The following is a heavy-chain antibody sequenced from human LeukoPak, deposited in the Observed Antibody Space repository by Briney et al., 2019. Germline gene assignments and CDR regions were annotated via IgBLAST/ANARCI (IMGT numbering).Heavy chain of an antibody. CDR1: GFTFSSYA. CDR3: TRGPGYDYVWGSFRADY. D-gene: IGHD3-16*02. Sequence: GGSLRLSCAASGFTFSSYAMSWVRQAPGKGLEWVSAISGSGGSTYYADSVKGRFTISRDNSKNTLYLQMGSLRAEDMAVYYCTRGPGYDYVWGSFRADYWGQGTLVTVSS. V-gene: IGHV3-23*01. J-gene: IGHJ4*02. CDR2: ISGSGGST.